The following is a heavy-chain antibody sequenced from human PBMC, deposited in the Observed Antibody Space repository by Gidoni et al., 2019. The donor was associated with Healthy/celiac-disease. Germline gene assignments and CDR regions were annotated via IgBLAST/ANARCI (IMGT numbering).Heavy chain of an antibody. V-gene: IGHV3-30*18. Sequence: QVQLVESGGGVVQPGRSLRLSWAASGFTFSSYGMHWVRQAPGKGLEWVAVISYDGSNKYYADSVKGRFTISRDNSKHTLYLQMNSLRAEDTAVYYCAKDRKVTSYYYYYMDVWGKGTTVTVSS. CDR3: AKDRKVTSYYYYYMDV. CDR1: GFTFSSYG. J-gene: IGHJ6*03. CDR2: ISYDGSNK. D-gene: IGHD4-4*01.